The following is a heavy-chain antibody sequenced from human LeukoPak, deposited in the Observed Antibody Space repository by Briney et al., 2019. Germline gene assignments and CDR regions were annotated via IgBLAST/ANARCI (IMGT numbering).Heavy chain of an antibody. CDR2: IYYSGST. J-gene: IGHJ5*02. Sequence: PSETLSLTCTVSGGSISSSSYYWGWIRQPPGKGLEWIGSIYYSGSTYYNPSLKSRVTISVDTSKNQFSLKLSSVTAADTAVYYCAKSILRYNWFDPWGQGTLVTVSS. V-gene: IGHV4-39*07. CDR3: AKSILRYNWFDP. D-gene: IGHD2-21*01. CDR1: GGSISSSSYY.